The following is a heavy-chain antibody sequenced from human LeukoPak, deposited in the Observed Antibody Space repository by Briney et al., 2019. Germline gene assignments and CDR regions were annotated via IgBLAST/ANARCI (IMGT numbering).Heavy chain of an antibody. V-gene: IGHV4-59*11. Sequence: PSETLSLTCTVSGGSISSHNWNWIRQPPGKGLEWIGDIYNSGSPNYNPSLKSRVTISVDTSKNQFSPKLSSVTAADTAEYYCARVDSSGYYTFFDYWGQGTLVTVSS. D-gene: IGHD3-22*01. CDR2: IYNSGSP. CDR1: GGSISSHN. CDR3: ARVDSSGYYTFFDY. J-gene: IGHJ4*02.